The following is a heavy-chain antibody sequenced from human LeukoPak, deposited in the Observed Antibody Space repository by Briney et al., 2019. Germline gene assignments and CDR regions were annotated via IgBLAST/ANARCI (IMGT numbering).Heavy chain of an antibody. CDR3: TTVYCSTTSCKPGTDY. J-gene: IGHJ4*02. D-gene: IGHD2-2*01. CDR2: IKSKTDSGTT. V-gene: IGHV3-15*01. Sequence: GGCLSPACAASGFTFDIYTMIWVRQAPGKGLEWVGRIKSKTDSGTTDYAAPVKGSFPTSRDDSKNTLYLQMDSLKTEDTAVYYCTTVYCSTTSCKPGTDYWGQGTLVTVSS. CDR1: GFTFDIYT.